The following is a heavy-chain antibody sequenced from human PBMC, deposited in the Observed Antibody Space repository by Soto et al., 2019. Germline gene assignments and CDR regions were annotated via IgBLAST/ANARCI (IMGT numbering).Heavy chain of an antibody. V-gene: IGHV2-5*02. J-gene: IGHJ4*02. CDR2: IYWDDDK. CDR1: GFSLSTSGVG. CDR3: ARVGLGGYDSHYYFDY. Sequence: SGPTLVKPTQTLTLTCTFSGFSLSTSGVGVGWIRQPPGKALEWLALIYWDDDKRYSPSLKSRLTITKDTSKNQVVLTMTNMDPVDTATYYCARVGLGGYDSHYYFDYWGQGTLVTVSS. D-gene: IGHD5-12*01.